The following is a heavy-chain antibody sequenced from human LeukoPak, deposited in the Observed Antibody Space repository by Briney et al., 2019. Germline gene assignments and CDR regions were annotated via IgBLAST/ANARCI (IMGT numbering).Heavy chain of an antibody. V-gene: IGHV3-21*01. CDR3: ARGSPGYYYMDV. J-gene: IGHJ6*03. Sequence: GGSLRLSCAASGFTFSSYAMNWVRQAPGKGLEWVSSISNSGSYIYYADSVKGRFTISRANAKNSLYLQMNSLRAEDTAVYYCARGSPGYYYMDVWGKGTTVTVSS. CDR2: ISNSGSYI. CDR1: GFTFSSYA.